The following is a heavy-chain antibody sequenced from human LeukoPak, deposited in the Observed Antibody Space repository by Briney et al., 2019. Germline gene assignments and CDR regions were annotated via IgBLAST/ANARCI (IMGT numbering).Heavy chain of an antibody. J-gene: IGHJ4*02. Sequence: SETLSLTCAVYGGSFSGYYWSWIRQPPGKGLEWIGEINHSGSTNYNPSLKSRVTISVDTSKNQFTLKLSSVTAADTAVYYCAREQPTYDYGDYGYYFDYWGQGTLVTVSS. D-gene: IGHD4-17*01. CDR3: AREQPTYDYGDYGYYFDY. CDR1: GGSFSGYY. CDR2: INHSGST. V-gene: IGHV4-34*01.